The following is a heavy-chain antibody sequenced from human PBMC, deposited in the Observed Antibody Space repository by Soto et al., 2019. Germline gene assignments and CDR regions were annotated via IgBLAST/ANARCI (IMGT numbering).Heavy chain of an antibody. D-gene: IGHD3-16*01. Sequence: QVQLVQSGAEVKKPGSSVKVSCKASGGTFSSYTISWVRQAPGQGLEWMGRIIPILGIANYAQKFQGRVTITADKATSTAYMELSSLRSEDTAVYYFARVGLGDAFDIWGQGTMVTVSS. V-gene: IGHV1-69*02. CDR1: GGTFSSYT. J-gene: IGHJ3*02. CDR2: IIPILGIA. CDR3: ARVGLGDAFDI.